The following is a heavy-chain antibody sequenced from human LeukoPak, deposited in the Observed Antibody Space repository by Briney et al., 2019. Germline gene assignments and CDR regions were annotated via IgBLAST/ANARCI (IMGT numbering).Heavy chain of an antibody. CDR3: ALLWFGDREVTD. V-gene: IGHV4-34*01. Sequence: SETLSLTCAVYGGSFSGYNWSWIRQPPGRGLERFGEINYSGSTNYNPPLKSRVTISIDTSKNQPSLNLSSVTAADTAVYYCALLWFGDREVTDWGQGTLVTISS. CDR1: GGSFSGYN. D-gene: IGHD3-10*01. CDR2: INYSGST. J-gene: IGHJ4*02.